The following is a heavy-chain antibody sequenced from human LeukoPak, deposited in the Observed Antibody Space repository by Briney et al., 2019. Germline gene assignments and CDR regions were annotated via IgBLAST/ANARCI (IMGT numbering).Heavy chain of an antibody. V-gene: IGHV4-59*01. CDR3: ARSTHLTAPALEYFQH. Sequence: SETLSLTCSVSGDSISSDYWSWIRHPPGKGLEWIGYIYYSGSTKYSPSLKSRVTISVNTSKTQFFLKLSSVTAADAAVYYCARSTHLTAPALEYFQHWREGTQDTVSS. CDR2: IYYSGST. D-gene: IGHD5-18*01. J-gene: IGHJ1*01. CDR1: GDSISSDY.